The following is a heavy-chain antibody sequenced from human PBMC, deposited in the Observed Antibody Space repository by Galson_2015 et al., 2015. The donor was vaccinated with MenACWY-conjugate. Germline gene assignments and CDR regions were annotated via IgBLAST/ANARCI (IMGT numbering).Heavy chain of an antibody. CDR1: GFTFSSYW. CDR2: INSDGSAA. V-gene: IGHV3-74*01. Sequence: SLRLSCAASGFTFSSYWMHWVRQSPGKGLVWVSRINSDGSAADYADSVKGRFTISRDNAKNTLYLQMNSLRAEDTAVYYCATYCSSPSCYANGAYWGQGTLVTVSS. D-gene: IGHD2-2*01. J-gene: IGHJ4*02. CDR3: ATYCSSPSCYANGAY.